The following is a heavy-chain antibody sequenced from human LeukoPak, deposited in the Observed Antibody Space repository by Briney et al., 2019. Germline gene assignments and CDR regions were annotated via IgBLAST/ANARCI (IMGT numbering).Heavy chain of an antibody. CDR2: INHSGST. CDR3: ARGFGGGSTSH. CDR1: GGSFSGYY. J-gene: IGHJ4*02. Sequence: SETLSLTCAVYGGSFSGYYWSWIRQPPGKGLEWIGEINHSGSTNYNPSLKSRVTISVDTSKNQFSLKLSSVTAADTAVYYCARGFGGGSTSHWGQGTLVTVSS. V-gene: IGHV4-34*01. D-gene: IGHD2-2*01.